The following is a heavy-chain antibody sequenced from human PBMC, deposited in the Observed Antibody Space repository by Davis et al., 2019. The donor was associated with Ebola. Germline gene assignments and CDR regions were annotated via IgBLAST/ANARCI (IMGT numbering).Heavy chain of an antibody. CDR1: GGSISSGGYS. J-gene: IGHJ4*02. CDR3: ARGALSDYDSSGYLFDY. D-gene: IGHD3-22*01. Sequence: PSETLSLTCAVSGGSISSGGYSWSWIRQPPGKGLEWIGYIYHSGSTYYNPSLKSRVTISVDRSKNQFSLKLSSVTAADTAVYYCARGALSDYDSSGYLFDYWGQGTLVTVSS. V-gene: IGHV4-30-2*01. CDR2: IYHSGST.